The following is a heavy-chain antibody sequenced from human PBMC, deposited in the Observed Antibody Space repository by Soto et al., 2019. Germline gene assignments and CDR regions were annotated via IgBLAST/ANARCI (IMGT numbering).Heavy chain of an antibody. J-gene: IGHJ5*02. D-gene: IGHD2-21*01. V-gene: IGHV4-31*03. CDR2: IYYSGST. Sequence: SETLSLTCTVSGGSISSGGYYWSWIRQHPGKGLEWIGYIYYSGSTYYNPSLKSRVTISVDTSKNQFSLKLSSVTAADTAVYFCASSKYDVVAGSVWFDPWGQGTLVIVSS. CDR1: GGSISSGGYY. CDR3: ASSKYDVVAGSVWFDP.